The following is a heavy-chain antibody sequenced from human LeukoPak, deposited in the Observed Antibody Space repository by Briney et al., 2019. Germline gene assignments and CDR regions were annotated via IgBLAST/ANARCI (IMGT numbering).Heavy chain of an antibody. CDR2: INEDGSDK. V-gene: IGHV3-7*01. CDR3: ARDTYRFFDF. Sequence: GGSLRLSCAASGFTFSSYWMSWVRQAPGKGLEWVANINEDGSDKYYVDSVKGRFTVSRDNARNSLYLQMNSLRAEDTAIYYCARDTYRFFDFWGQGTLVTVSS. D-gene: IGHD1-1*01. CDR1: GFTFSSYW. J-gene: IGHJ4*02.